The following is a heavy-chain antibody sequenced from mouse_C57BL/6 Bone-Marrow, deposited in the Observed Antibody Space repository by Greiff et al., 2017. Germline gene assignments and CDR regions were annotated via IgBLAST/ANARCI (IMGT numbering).Heavy chain of an antibody. Sequence: EVQLVESGGGLVQPKGSLKLSCAASGFSFNTYAMNWVRQAPGKGLEWVARIRSKSNNYATYYADSVKDRFTISRDDSESMTYLQMNNMRTEDTAMYYCVRSYYGSSEGFAYWGQGTLVTVSA. D-gene: IGHD1-1*01. J-gene: IGHJ3*01. V-gene: IGHV10-1*01. CDR2: IRSKSNNYAT. CDR1: GFSFNTYA. CDR3: VRSYYGSSEGFAY.